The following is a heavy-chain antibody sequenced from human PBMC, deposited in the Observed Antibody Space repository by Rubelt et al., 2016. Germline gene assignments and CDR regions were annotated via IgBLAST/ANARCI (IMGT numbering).Heavy chain of an antibody. CDR1: GFTFSNSA. V-gene: IGHV3-23*01. CDR3: ARGGHYSFMDV. CDR2: STDNGLEP. Sequence: EVQVLESGGGLVQPGGSLRLSCAASGFTFSNSAMTWVRQAPGKGPEWVSFSTDNGLEPYYAYYVTGRFAISIDNSKSTHYLQINSLRAEDTAVYFCARGGHYSFMDVWGKGTTVTVSS. J-gene: IGHJ6*03.